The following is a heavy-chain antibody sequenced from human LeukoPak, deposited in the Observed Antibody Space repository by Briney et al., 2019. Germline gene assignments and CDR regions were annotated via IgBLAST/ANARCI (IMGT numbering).Heavy chain of an antibody. V-gene: IGHV4-30-2*01. CDR1: GGSISSGGYS. CDR3: ARDLGGNSREQYFQH. CDR2: MYHSGTA. D-gene: IGHD3-16*01. Sequence: SQTLSLTCAVSGGSISSGGYSWSWIRQPPGRGLEWIGYMYHSGTAYYNPSLKSRVTISVDRSKNQFSLKLSAATAADTAVYYCARDLGGNSREQYFQHWGQGTLVTVSS. J-gene: IGHJ1*01.